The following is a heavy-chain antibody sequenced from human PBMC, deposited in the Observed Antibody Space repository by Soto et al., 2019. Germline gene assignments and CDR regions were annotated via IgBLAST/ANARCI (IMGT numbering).Heavy chain of an antibody. CDR1: GGRIAGYG. J-gene: IGHJ4*02. CDR2: IYPGDSDT. CDR3: ARLYNHDGYARSAADFDS. V-gene: IGHV5-51*01. D-gene: IGHD3-16*01. Sequence: GELMRDWSRGAGGRIAGYGSGWVSKMNGKGLEWMGIIYPGDSDTRYSPSFQGQVTISADESINTAYLQWSSLKASDTAMYYCARLYNHDGYARSAADFDSWGQGTQLTVPS.